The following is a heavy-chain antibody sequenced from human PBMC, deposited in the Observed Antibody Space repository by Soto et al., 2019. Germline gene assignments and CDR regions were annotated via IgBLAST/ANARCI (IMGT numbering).Heavy chain of an antibody. J-gene: IGHJ5*01. V-gene: IGHV3-30-3*01. CDR1: GFTFSNYA. D-gene: IGHD2-15*01. CDR2: ISYDGNSK. Sequence: QVHLVESGGGVVQPGRSLRLSCAASGFTFSNYAMHWVRQAPGKGLEWVAVISYDGNSKFYTDSLKGRFSISRDNSKNTLYLQMNSLRAEDTAVYYCAKDPRYCSGGTCFPEGEHWLDSWGQGTLVTVSS. CDR3: AKDPRYCSGGTCFPEGEHWLDS.